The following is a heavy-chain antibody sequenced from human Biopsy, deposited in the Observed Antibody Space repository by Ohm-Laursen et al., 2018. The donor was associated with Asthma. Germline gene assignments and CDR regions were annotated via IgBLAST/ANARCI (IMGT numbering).Heavy chain of an antibody. CDR3: AGFCSGGNCPDH. CDR1: GVSIRSYY. CDR2: IHYSGST. D-gene: IGHD2-15*01. V-gene: IGHV4-59*01. Sequence: GTLSLTCTVSGVSIRSYYWTWIRQPPGKGLEWIGMIHYSGSTYSNPSLKSRVTISVDTSKKQISLRLSSVIAADTAVYYCAGFCSGGNCPDHWGQGTLVTVSS. J-gene: IGHJ4*02.